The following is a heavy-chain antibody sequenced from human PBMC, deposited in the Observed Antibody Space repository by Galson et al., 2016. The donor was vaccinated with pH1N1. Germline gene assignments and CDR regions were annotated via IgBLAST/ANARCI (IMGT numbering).Heavy chain of an antibody. J-gene: IGHJ6*03. V-gene: IGHV2-70*11. CDR2: IDWDDDK. CDR3: ALGPGAVPGTNNENYMDV. D-gene: IGHD6-19*01. Sequence: PALVKPTQTLTLTCTFSGFSLSTSGMSVSWIRQPPGKALEWLARIDWDDDKYYRTSLKTRLTTSKDTSKNQVVLTMSNMDPVDTASYYCALGPGAVPGTNNENYMDVWGKGTTVTVSS. CDR1: GFSLSTSGMS.